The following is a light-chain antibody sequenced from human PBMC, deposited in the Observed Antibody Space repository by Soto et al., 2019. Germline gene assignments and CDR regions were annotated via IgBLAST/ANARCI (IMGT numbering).Light chain of an antibody. CDR2: KAS. J-gene: IGKJ1*01. V-gene: IGKV1-5*03. CDR3: QQYNSYPT. Sequence: DIQMTQSPSTLSASVGDRVTITCRASQSISSWLAWYQEKPGKAPNLLIYKASSLESGVPSRFSGSGSGTEFTLTISSLQPDDFATYYCQQYNSYPTFGQGTKVVIK. CDR1: QSISSW.